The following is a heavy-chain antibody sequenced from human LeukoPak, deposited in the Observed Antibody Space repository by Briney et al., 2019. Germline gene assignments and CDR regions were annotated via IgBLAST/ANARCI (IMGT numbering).Heavy chain of an antibody. V-gene: IGHV3-23*01. CDR2: ISGSGGST. D-gene: IGHD3-22*01. CDR3: AKDYDSIWDY. CDR1: GFTFSSYA. J-gene: IGHJ4*02. Sequence: GGSLRLSXAVSGFTFSSYAMSWVRQAPGKGLEWVSAISGSGGSTYYADSVKGRFTISRDNPKNTLYLQMNSLRAEDTAVYYCAKDYDSIWDYWGQGTLVTVSS.